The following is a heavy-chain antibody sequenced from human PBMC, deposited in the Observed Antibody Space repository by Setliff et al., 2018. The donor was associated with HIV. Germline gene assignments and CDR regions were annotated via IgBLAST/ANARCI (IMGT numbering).Heavy chain of an antibody. V-gene: IGHV1-69*10. J-gene: IGHJ3*02. CDR2: IVPTLGIA. Sequence: SVKVSCKASGGPFTNSAIGRVRQAPGQGLEWMGAIVPTLGIANSAQKFQGRVTITTDESTNTAYMELSSLRSEDTAVYYCARIPTGGAFDIWGQGTVVTVSS. CDR1: GGPFTNSA. D-gene: IGHD7-27*01. CDR3: ARIPTGGAFDI.